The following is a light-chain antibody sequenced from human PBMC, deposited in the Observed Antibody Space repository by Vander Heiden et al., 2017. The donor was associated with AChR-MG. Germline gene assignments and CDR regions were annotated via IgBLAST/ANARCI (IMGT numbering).Light chain of an antibody. Sequence: EIELTQSPGTLSLSSGERATLSCRASQSDSYNSLVWYQQKPGQAPRLLIYGASSRATGIPDRFSGTGSGTELTLAVTRMEPEGFAVYYCQRYGGSQGYIYGPGTKLEL. CDR2: GAS. J-gene: IGKJ2*01. V-gene: IGKV3-20*01. CDR3: QRYGGSQGYI. CDR1: QSDSYNS.